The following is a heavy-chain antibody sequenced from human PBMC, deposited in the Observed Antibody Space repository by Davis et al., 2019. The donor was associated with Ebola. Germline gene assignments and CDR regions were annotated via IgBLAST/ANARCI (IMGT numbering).Heavy chain of an antibody. CDR1: GYTFTSYG. CDR2: ISAYNGNT. CDR3: ARDSPKVGATRVDY. D-gene: IGHD1-26*01. Sequence: ASVKVSCKASGYTFTSYGISWVRQAPGQGLEWMGWISAYNGNTNYAQKLQGRVTMTTDTSTSTAYMELRSLRSDDTAVYYCARDSPKVGATRVDYWGQGTLVTVSS. V-gene: IGHV1-18*04. J-gene: IGHJ4*02.